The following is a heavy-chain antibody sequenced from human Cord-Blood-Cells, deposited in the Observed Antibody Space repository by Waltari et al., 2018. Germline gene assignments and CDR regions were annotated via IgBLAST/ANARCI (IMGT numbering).Heavy chain of an antibody. CDR3: ARGAAMLDY. J-gene: IGHJ4*02. V-gene: IGHV3-21*01. CDR1: GFPFSSYS. Sequence: EVQLVESGGGLVKPGGSLRLSCAASGFPFSSYSMNWVRQAPGKGREWVSSISSSSSYIYYADSVKGRFTISRDNAKNSLYLQMNSLRAEDTAVYYCARGAAMLDYWGQGTLVTVSS. D-gene: IGHD2-2*01. CDR2: ISSSSSYI.